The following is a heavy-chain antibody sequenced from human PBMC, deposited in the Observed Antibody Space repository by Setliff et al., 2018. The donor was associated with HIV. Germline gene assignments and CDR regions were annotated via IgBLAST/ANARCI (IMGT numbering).Heavy chain of an antibody. D-gene: IGHD3-10*01. CDR2: IYTSGST. CDR3: ARGGSGNSYNGAFDY. Sequence: PSETLSLTCTVSGGSISSYYWSWIRQPPGKGLEWIGSIYTSGSTNYNPSLKSRLTIPLDTKNQFSLKLSSVTAADTAVYYCARGGSGNSYNGAFDYWGQGTLVTVSS. V-gene: IGHV4-4*08. J-gene: IGHJ4*02. CDR1: GGSISSYY.